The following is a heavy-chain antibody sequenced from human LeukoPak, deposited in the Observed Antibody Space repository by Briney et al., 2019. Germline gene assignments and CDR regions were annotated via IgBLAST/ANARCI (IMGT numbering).Heavy chain of an antibody. D-gene: IGHD6-13*01. CDR3: AKDGDRTATDFYDYYGMDV. CDR1: GFTFSSYG. Sequence: GGSLRLSCAASGFTFSSYGMTWLRQAPGKGLDWVSGISGSGGSTYYADSVKGRFTISRDNSKNTLYLQMNSLRAEYTAVYYCAKDGDRTATDFYDYYGMDVWGQGTTVTVAS. CDR2: ISGSGGST. V-gene: IGHV3-23*01. J-gene: IGHJ6*02.